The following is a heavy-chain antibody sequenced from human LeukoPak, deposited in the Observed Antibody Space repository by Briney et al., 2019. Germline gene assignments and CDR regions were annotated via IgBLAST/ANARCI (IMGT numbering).Heavy chain of an antibody. CDR2: IYYSGST. V-gene: IGHV4-39*01. Sequence: PSETLSLTCTVSGGSISSSSYYWGWIRQPPGTGLEWIGSIYYSGSTYYNPSLKSRVTISVDTSKNQFSLKLSSVTAADTAVYYCATKRGGYNYYFDYWGQGTLVTVSS. CDR3: ATKRGGYNYYFDY. D-gene: IGHD5-24*01. J-gene: IGHJ4*02. CDR1: GGSISSSSYY.